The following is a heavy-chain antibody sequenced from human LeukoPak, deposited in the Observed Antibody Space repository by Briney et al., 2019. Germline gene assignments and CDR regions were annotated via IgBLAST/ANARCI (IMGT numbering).Heavy chain of an antibody. Sequence: GGSLRLSCAASGFTFSSYAMSWVRQAPGKGLEWVSAISGSGGSTYYADSVKGRFTISRDNSKNTLYLQMNSLRAEDTAVYYCAKGPEYGSSYDDAFDIWGQGTMVTVSS. V-gene: IGHV3-23*01. J-gene: IGHJ3*02. CDR3: AKGPEYGSSYDDAFDI. CDR2: ISGSGGST. CDR1: GFTFSSYA. D-gene: IGHD2-2*01.